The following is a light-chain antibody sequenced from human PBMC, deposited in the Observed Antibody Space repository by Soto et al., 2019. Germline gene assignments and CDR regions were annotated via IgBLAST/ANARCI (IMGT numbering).Light chain of an antibody. CDR3: QLAFSFPIT. CDR2: GAS. V-gene: IGKV3-15*01. Sequence: EIVMTPSPATLSVSKWERATLSCMASQSVSSNLALYQQKPGQAPRLLIYGASTRATGIPARFSGSGSGTEFTLTISSLQSEDSATYYCQLAFSFPITFGHGT. J-gene: IGKJ5*01. CDR1: QSVSSN.